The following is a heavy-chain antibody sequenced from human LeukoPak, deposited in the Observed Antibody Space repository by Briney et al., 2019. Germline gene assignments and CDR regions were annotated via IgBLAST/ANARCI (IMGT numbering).Heavy chain of an antibody. CDR3: ARDRNGYNFFDY. Sequence: PSETLSLTCTVPGGSISSYYWTWIRQPPGKGLEWIGYIYYSGSTNYNPSLKSRVTISVDTSKNQFSLKLSSVTAADTAVYYCARDRNGYNFFDYWGQGTLVTVSS. J-gene: IGHJ4*02. V-gene: IGHV4-59*01. CDR2: IYYSGST. D-gene: IGHD5-24*01. CDR1: GGSISSYY.